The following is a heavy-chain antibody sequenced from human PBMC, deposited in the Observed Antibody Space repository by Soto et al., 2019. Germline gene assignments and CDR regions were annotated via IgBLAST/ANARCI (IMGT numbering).Heavy chain of an antibody. CDR2: IYYSGST. CDR3: AREYYYGSGSYPNGGWFDP. D-gene: IGHD3-10*01. Sequence: QVQLQESGPGLVKPSETLSLTCTVSGGSISSYYWSWIRQPPGKGLEWIGYIYYSGSTNYNPSLKSRVTISVDTSKNQFSLKLGSVTAADTAVYYCAREYYYGSGSYPNGGWFDPWGQGTLVTVSS. J-gene: IGHJ5*02. CDR1: GGSISSYY. V-gene: IGHV4-59*01.